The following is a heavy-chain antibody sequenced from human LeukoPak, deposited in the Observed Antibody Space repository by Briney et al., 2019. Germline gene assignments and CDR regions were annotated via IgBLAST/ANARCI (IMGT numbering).Heavy chain of an antibody. J-gene: IGHJ4*02. CDR2: ISSSSSYI. CDR3: ARLSTARGSFDY. D-gene: IGHD4-17*01. Sequence: GSLRLSCAASGFTFSSYSMKWVRQAPGKGLEWVSSISSSSSYIYYADSVKGRFTISRDNAKNSLYLQMNSLRAEDTAVYYCARLSTARGSFDYWGQGTLVTVSS. CDR1: GFTFSSYS. V-gene: IGHV3-21*01.